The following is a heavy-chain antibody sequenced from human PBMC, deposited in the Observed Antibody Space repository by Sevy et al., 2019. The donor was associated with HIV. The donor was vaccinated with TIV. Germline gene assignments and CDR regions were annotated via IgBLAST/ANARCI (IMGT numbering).Heavy chain of an antibody. CDR2: IRFDGSSR. J-gene: IGHJ4*02. D-gene: IGHD2-8*01. V-gene: IGHV3-30*02. Sequence: GGSLRLSCGASGFTFSYSGMHWVRQAPGKGLEWVAFIRFDGSSRYYADSVKGRFTIVRDNSKKTLYLEMNSLTTDDTAVYYCAKNTAAVGVGGFDYWGQGALVTVSS. CDR1: GFTFSYSG. CDR3: AKNTAAVGVGGFDY.